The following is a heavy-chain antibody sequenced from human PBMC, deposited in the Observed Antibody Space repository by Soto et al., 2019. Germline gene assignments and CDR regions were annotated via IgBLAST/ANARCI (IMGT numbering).Heavy chain of an antibody. CDR3: ATSSHIRSPYYYHSSGYYYFQH. CDR1: GYTLTELS. J-gene: IGHJ1*01. Sequence: ASVKVSCKVSGYTLTELSMHWVRQAPGKGLEWMGGFDPEDGETIYAQKFQGRVTMTEDTSTDTAYMELSSLRSEDTAVYYCATSSHIRSPYYYHSSGYYYFQHWGQGTLVTVSS. D-gene: IGHD3-22*01. V-gene: IGHV1-24*01. CDR2: FDPEDGET.